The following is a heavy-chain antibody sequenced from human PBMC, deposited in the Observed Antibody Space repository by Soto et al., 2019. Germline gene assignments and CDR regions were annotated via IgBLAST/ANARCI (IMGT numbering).Heavy chain of an antibody. V-gene: IGHV4-59*01. J-gene: IGHJ6*02. CDR2: IYYSGST. D-gene: IGHD6-13*01. CDR1: GGSISSYY. Sequence: PSETLSLTCTVSGGSISSYYWSWIRQPPGKGLEWIGYIYYSGSTNYNPSLKSRVTISVDTSKNQFSLKLSSVTAADTAVCYCARVTDFYSSSPIYYYYYGMDVWGQGTTVTVSS. CDR3: ARVTDFYSSSPIYYYYYGMDV.